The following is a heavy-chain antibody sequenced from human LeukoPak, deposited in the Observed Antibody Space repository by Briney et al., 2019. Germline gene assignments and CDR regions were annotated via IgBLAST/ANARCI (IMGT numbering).Heavy chain of an antibody. Sequence: ASVKVSCKASGYTFTGYYMHWVRQAPGQGLEWMGWINPNSGGTNYAQKFQGRVTMTRDTSISTAYMELSRLRSDDTAVYYCARSPGYCTNGVCLYHFDYWGQGTLVTVSS. CDR3: ARSPGYCTNGVCLYHFDY. CDR1: GYTFTGYY. D-gene: IGHD2-8*01. V-gene: IGHV1-2*02. J-gene: IGHJ4*02. CDR2: INPNSGGT.